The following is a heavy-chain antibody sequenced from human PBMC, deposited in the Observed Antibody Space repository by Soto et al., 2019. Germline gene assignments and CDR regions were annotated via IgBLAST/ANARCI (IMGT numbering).Heavy chain of an antibody. V-gene: IGHV3-23*01. CDR3: PRDLYSSAGWFDP. D-gene: IGHD6-25*01. CDR2: ISGSGGST. J-gene: IGHJ5*02. CDR1: GFTFSSYA. Sequence: EVQLLESGGGLVQPGGSLRLSCAASGFTFSSYAMSWVRQAPGKGLEWVSAISGSGGSTYYADSVKGRFTISRDNSKNTLYGQMNSLRAEDPAVYYCPRDLYSSAGWFDPWGQGTLVTVSS.